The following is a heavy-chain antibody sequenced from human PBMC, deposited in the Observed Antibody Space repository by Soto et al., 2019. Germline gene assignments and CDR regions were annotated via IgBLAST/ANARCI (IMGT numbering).Heavy chain of an antibody. CDR1: GGSISSSSYY. J-gene: IGHJ5*02. D-gene: IGHD1-26*01. V-gene: IGHV4-39*01. Sequence: PSETLSLTCTVSGGSISSSSYYWGWIRQPPGKGLEWIGSIYYSGSTYYNPSLKSRVTISVDTSKNQFSLKLSSVTAADTAVYYCARQDDPYSGSYRDPWGQGTLVTGSS. CDR2: IYYSGST. CDR3: ARQDDPYSGSYRDP.